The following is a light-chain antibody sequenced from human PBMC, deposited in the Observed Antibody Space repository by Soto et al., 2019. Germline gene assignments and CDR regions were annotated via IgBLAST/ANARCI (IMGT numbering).Light chain of an antibody. CDR3: QQYDDWLRLT. CDR2: GAS. CDR1: QSGNIY. V-gene: IGKV3D-15*01. J-gene: IGKJ4*01. Sequence: ILMTQPPATLSVSPGASATLSCRASQSGNIYLAWYQQKPGQAPRLLIFGASSRATGIPARFSGSGSGTEFNLTISSLQSEDFAVYFCQQYDDWLRLTFGGGTKVDIK.